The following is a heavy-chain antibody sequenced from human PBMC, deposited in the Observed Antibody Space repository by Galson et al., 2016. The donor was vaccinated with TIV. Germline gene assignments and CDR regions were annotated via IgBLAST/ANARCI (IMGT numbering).Heavy chain of an antibody. CDR2: ISGSGGIT. Sequence: SLRLSCAASGFTFDFYAMSWVRQAPGQGLEWVSGISGSGGITYFADSVKGRFTISRDNSRNTLFLQMHSLRVEDTAVYYCAKRKNYGGDAFEDWGQGTLVTVS. V-gene: IGHV3-23*01. CDR1: GFTFDFYA. D-gene: IGHD2-21*01. CDR3: AKRKNYGGDAFED. J-gene: IGHJ3*01.